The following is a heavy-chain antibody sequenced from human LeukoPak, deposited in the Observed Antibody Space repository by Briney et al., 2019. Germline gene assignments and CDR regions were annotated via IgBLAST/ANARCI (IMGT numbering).Heavy chain of an antibody. CDR3: RVVTTSYDY. D-gene: IGHD2-21*02. Sequence: PGGSLRLSCAASGFTFDDYGMSWVRQGPGKGLEWVSGINWNGGSTGYADSVKGRFTISRDNAKNSLYLQMNSLRAEDTALYHCRVVTTSYDYWGQGTLVTVSS. V-gene: IGHV3-20*01. CDR1: GFTFDDYG. J-gene: IGHJ4*02. CDR2: INWNGGST.